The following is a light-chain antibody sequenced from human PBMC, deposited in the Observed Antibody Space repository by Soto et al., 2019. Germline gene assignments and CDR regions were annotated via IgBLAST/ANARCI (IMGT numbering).Light chain of an antibody. V-gene: IGLV2-11*01. Sequence: QSALTQPRSVSGSPGQSVTISCTGTSSDVGGYTFVSWYQQHPGKAPKLIIYDVNKGPSGVPYRFSGSKSDNTASLTISGLQAEDEADYYCCVCAVTYNFLFGGGTKLTVL. CDR2: DVN. CDR1: SSDVGGYTF. CDR3: CVCAVTYNFL. J-gene: IGLJ3*02.